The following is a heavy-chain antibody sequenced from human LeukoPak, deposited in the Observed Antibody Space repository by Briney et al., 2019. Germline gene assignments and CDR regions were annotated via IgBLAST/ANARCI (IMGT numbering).Heavy chain of an antibody. V-gene: IGHV3-43*02. J-gene: IGHJ4*02. CDR2: ISGDGVST. CDR3: AKESGKFDY. Sequence: GGSLIISCVASGLPIADFAMHWVRPAPGKGLEWVSLISGDGVSTFYADSVKGRFSISRDNSKNSLYLEMNSLRTEDAAMYYCAKESGKFDYWGQGTLVAVSS. CDR1: GLPIADFA.